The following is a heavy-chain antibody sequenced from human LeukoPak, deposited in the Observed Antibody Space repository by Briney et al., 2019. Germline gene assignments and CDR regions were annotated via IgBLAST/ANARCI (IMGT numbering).Heavy chain of an antibody. CDR1: GYSFTSYC. CDR2: IYPGDSDT. Sequence: GESLKISCKGSGYSFTSYCIGWVRQMPGKGLEWMGIIYPGDSDTRYSPSFQGQVTISADKPISTDYLQWSSLKASDSAMYYCARQRSSGWYFYYMDVWGKGTTVTVSS. CDR3: ARQRSSGWYFYYMDV. V-gene: IGHV5-51*01. D-gene: IGHD6-19*01. J-gene: IGHJ6*03.